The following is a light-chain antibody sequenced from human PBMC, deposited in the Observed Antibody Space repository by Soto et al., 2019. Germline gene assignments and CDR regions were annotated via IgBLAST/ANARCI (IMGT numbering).Light chain of an antibody. J-gene: IGKJ1*01. CDR2: GAS. V-gene: IGKV3-15*01. CDR3: QQYHNWPPWT. Sequence: EIVMTQSPATLSVSPGERATLSCRASQSVSSNLAWYQQKPGQAPRLLIYGASTRATGIPARFSGSGSGTEFPLTIRSLQSEDFAVYSCQQYHNWPPWTFGQGTKVENK. CDR1: QSVSSN.